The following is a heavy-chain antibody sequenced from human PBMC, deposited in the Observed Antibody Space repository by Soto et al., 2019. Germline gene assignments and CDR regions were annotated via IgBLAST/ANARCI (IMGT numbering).Heavy chain of an antibody. Sequence: SETLSLTCTVSGGSISSGDYYWRWIRQPPGKGLEWIGYIYYSGSTYYNPSLKSRVTISVDTSKNQFSLKLSSVTAADTAVYYCARSTHDFWSGYQIPPYFDYWGQGTLVTVSS. D-gene: IGHD3-3*01. J-gene: IGHJ4*02. CDR1: GGSISSGDYY. CDR2: IYYSGST. CDR3: ARSTHDFWSGYQIPPYFDY. V-gene: IGHV4-30-4*01.